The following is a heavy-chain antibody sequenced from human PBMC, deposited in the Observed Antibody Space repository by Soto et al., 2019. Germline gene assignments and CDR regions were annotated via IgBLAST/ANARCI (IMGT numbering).Heavy chain of an antibody. CDR1: GFSFSSYW. CDR2: IKEDGGEQ. CDR3: AITTCTVSYWFDP. V-gene: IGHV3-7*03. Sequence: EIQLLQSGGGLVRPGGSLRLSCAASGFSFSSYWMRWVRQAPGKGPEWVANIKEDGGEQHYVDSVKGRLTISRDNTENSLFLQMNNLRAEDSAIYYCAITTCTVSYWFDPGGPGTQVPVSS. D-gene: IGHD2-2*01. J-gene: IGHJ5*02.